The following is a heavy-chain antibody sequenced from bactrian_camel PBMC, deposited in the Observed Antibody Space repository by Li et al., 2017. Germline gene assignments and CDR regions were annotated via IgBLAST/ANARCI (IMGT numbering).Heavy chain of an antibody. Sequence: HVQLVESGGGSVQAGGSLRLSCVASGYIRGSGCMGWFRQAPGKRREGVAGIYIGGGSTYYADSVKGRFTISQDNAKNTVYLQMNSLNSEDTALYYCAAIPCSVNHCWSEGNYWGQGTQVTVS. CDR3: AAIPCSVNHCWSEGNY. CDR2: IYIGGGST. J-gene: IGHJ4*01. V-gene: IGHV3S1*01. CDR1: GYIRGSGC. D-gene: IGHD1*01.